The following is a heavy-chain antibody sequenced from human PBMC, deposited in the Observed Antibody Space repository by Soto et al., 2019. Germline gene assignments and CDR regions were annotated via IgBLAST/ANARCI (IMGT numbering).Heavy chain of an antibody. D-gene: IGHD3-3*01. CDR1: GFTLGDYY. Sequence: QVQLVESGGGLVEPGGSLRLSCVASGFTLGDYYMSWIRQAPGNGLEWLSYISGSSTNIKYADSVKGRFSISRDNAKNSLYLQINSLRAEDTAVYYCARDFRHGGMDVWGKGTTVTVSS. CDR2: ISGSSTNI. J-gene: IGHJ6*03. V-gene: IGHV3-11*01. CDR3: ARDFRHGGMDV.